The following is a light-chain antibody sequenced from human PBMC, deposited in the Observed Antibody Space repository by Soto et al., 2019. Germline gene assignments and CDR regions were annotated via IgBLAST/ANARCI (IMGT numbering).Light chain of an antibody. Sequence: DIQVTRSPSTLSGSVGGIVTITCRASQTISSWLAWYQQKPGKAPKLLIYKASTLKSGVPSRFSGSGSGTEFTLTISSLQPDDFATYYCQHYNSYSEAFGQGTKVDI. CDR3: QHYNSYSEA. V-gene: IGKV1-5*03. CDR2: KAS. J-gene: IGKJ1*01. CDR1: QTISSW.